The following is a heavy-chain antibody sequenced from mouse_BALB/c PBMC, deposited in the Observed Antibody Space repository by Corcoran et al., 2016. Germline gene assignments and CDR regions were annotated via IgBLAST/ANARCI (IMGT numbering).Heavy chain of an antibody. V-gene: IGHV8-8*01. Sequence: QVTLKESGPGILQPSQTLSLTCSISGFSLSTSGMGVGWIRQPSGKGLEWLAHIWWDDDKRYNPALKSRLTISKDTSSNQVFLKIASVDTADTATYYCARSPLLRLPAMDYWGQGSSVTVSS. D-gene: IGHD1-2*01. J-gene: IGHJ4*01. CDR2: IWWDDDK. CDR3: ARSPLLRLPAMDY. CDR1: GFSLSTSGMG.